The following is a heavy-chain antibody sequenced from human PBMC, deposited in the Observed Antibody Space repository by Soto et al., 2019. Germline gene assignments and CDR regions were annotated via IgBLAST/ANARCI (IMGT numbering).Heavy chain of an antibody. V-gene: IGHV6-1*01. J-gene: IGHJ5*02. CDR3: ARDDGSGLLWFGELLSNWFDP. Sequence: QSQTLSLTCAISGDSVSSNSAAWHWIRQSPSRGLEWLGRTYYRSKWYNDYAVSVKSRITINPDTSKNQFSLQLNSVTPEDTAVYYCARDDGSGLLWFGELLSNWFDPWGQGTLVTVSS. CDR2: TYYRSKWYN. CDR1: GDSVSSNSAA. D-gene: IGHD3-10*01.